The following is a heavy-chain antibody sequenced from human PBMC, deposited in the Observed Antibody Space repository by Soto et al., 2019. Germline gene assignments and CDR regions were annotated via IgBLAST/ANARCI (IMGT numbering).Heavy chain of an antibody. Sequence: QLQLQESGSGLVKPSQTQSLTCAVSGGSISSGGYSWSWIRQPPGKGLEWIGYIYHSGSTYYNPSLKSRVTISVDTSKNQFSLKLSSVTAADTSVYYCARASTTVTTLDYWGQGTLVTVSS. J-gene: IGHJ4*02. CDR2: IYHSGST. D-gene: IGHD4-17*01. V-gene: IGHV4-30-2*01. CDR1: GGSISSGGYS. CDR3: ARASTTVTTLDY.